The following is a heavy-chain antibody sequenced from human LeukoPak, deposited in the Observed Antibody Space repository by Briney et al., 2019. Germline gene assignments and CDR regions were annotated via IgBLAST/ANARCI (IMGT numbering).Heavy chain of an antibody. V-gene: IGHV1-8*01. D-gene: IGHD2-8*02. CDR3: ARRTGYYNYMDV. CDR2: MNPNSGTT. Sequence: GASVKVSCKASGYTFTSYDMNWGRQATGQGVEWMLGMNPNSGTTGYAQKFKGRVTIPWNSPISTAYMELRSLRSEDTAVYYCARRTGYYNYMDVWGKGTTVTVP. J-gene: IGHJ6*03. CDR1: GYTFTSYD.